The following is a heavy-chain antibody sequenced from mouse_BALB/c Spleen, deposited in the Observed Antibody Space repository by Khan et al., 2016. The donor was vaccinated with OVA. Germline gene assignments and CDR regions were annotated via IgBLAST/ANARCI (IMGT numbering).Heavy chain of an antibody. Sequence: QIQLVQSGPELKKPGETVKISCKASGHTFTNYGMNWVKQPPGKGLKWMGWINTYTGEPTYADDFNGRFAFSLETSASTAYLQINNLKNEDTATXCWARPPYFSYAMDNWGQGTSVTVSS. CDR3: ARPPYFSYAMDN. D-gene: IGHD2-10*01. CDR2: INTYTGEP. J-gene: IGHJ4*01. CDR1: GHTFTNYG. V-gene: IGHV9-3-1*01.